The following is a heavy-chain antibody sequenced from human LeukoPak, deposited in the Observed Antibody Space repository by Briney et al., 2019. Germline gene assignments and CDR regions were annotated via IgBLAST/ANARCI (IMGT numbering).Heavy chain of an antibody. D-gene: IGHD6-19*01. CDR1: GGSISIDY. V-gene: IGHV4-59*08. CDR2: ISYSGST. J-gene: IGHJ4*02. CDR3: ARHWSSSGWLIDY. Sequence: ASETLSLTCTVSGGSISIDYWSWIRQPPGKGLEWIGYISYSGSTNYNPSLKSRVTILKDTSKNQFSLKVSSVTAADTAVYYCARHWSSSGWLIDYWGQGTPVTVSS.